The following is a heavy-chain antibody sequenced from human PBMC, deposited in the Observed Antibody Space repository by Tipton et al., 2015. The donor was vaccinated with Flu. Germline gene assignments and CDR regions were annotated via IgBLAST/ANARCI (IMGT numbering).Heavy chain of an antibody. Sequence: VQLVQSGGGLIQPGGSLRLSCAASGFTVSSSYMSWVRQAPGKGLEWVSVIYSSGDRYYADSVKGRFTISRDNSKNTLYLQVNSLRAEDTAVYYCARRLVEDWGQGTHVTVSS. J-gene: IGHJ4*02. V-gene: IGHV3-53*01. CDR3: ARRLVED. CDR1: GFTVSSSY. CDR2: IYSSGDR.